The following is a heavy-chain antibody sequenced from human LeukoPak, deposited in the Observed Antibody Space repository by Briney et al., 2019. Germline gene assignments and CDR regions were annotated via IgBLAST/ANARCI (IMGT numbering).Heavy chain of an antibody. CDR1: GGSISSSSYY. D-gene: IGHD3-22*01. CDR3: AGMDSSGYKGAFDI. Sequence: SETLSLTCTVSGGSISSSSYYWGWIRQPPGKGLEWIGSIYYSGSTYYNPSFKSRVTISVDTSQNQFSLKLSSVTAADTAVYYCAGMDSSGYKGAFDIWGQGTMVTVSS. J-gene: IGHJ3*02. V-gene: IGHV4-39*01. CDR2: IYYSGST.